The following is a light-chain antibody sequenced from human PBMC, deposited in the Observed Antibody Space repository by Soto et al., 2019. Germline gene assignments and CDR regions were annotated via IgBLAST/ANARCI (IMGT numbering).Light chain of an antibody. V-gene: IGKV3-15*01. CDR3: QQRHIWPPVT. J-gene: IGKJ5*01. CDR1: QSVSSN. CDR2: GAS. Sequence: EIVMTQSPATLSVSPEERATRSCRASQSVSSNLAWYQQKPGQAPRLLIYGASTRATGIPARFSGSGSGTDFTLTISRLEPEDFAVHSCQQRHIWPPVTFGQGTRLEIK.